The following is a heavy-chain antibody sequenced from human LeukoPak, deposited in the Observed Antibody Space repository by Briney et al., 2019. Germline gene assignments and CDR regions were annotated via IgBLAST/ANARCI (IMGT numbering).Heavy chain of an antibody. D-gene: IGHD3-10*02. CDR2: ISSSGSTI. CDR3: ARDMYGSMRHFFDY. Sequence: PGGSLRLSCAASGFTFSDYYMGWIRQAPGKGLEWVSYISSSGSTIYYADSVKGRFTISRDNAKNSVYLQMNSLRAEDTAVYYCARDMYGSMRHFFDYWGQGTLVTVSS. J-gene: IGHJ4*02. CDR1: GFTFSDYY. V-gene: IGHV3-11*01.